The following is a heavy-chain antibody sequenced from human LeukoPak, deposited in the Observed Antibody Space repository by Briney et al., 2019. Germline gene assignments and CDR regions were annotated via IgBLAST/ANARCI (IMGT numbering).Heavy chain of an antibody. CDR3: AGVARYYYDSSGYYGKNDWFDP. Sequence: GASVRVSCKASGYTFTGYYMYWVRQAPGQGREWMGGSNPNSVGTNYAQKFEGGVTMTRDTSISTAYMQLSRLRSDDTAVYYCAGVARYYYDSSGYYGKNDWFDPWGQGTLVTVSS. CDR2: SNPNSVGT. J-gene: IGHJ5*02. CDR1: GYTFTGYY. V-gene: IGHV1-2*02. D-gene: IGHD3-22*01.